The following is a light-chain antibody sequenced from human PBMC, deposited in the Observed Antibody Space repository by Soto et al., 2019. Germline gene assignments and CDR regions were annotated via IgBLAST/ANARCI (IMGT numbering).Light chain of an antibody. Sequence: EIVLTQSPGTLSLSPGERATLFCRANQSFTTSQLAWYQQRPGQAPRVLIFGASRRATGIPDRFSGSGSGTDFTLTISRLEPEDSAVYYCQQYASSPRTFGQGTTVEIK. V-gene: IGKV3-20*01. CDR2: GAS. J-gene: IGKJ1*01. CDR1: QSFTTSQ. CDR3: QQYASSPRT.